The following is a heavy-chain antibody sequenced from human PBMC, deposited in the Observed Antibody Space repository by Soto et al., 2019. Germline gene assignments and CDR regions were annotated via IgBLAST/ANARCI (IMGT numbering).Heavy chain of an antibody. CDR1: GYTFINYG. Sequence: QVQLVQSGAEVKKPGASVKVSCKASGYTFINYGISWVRQAPGQGLEWMGWITPYNGNTNYAQKLQGRVTMTTDTTTTTAYLELRSLRSDDTAMCYCARGEGFLDYWGQGTLVTVSS. V-gene: IGHV1-18*01. CDR2: ITPYNGNT. CDR3: ARGEGFLDY. J-gene: IGHJ4*02. D-gene: IGHD2-15*01.